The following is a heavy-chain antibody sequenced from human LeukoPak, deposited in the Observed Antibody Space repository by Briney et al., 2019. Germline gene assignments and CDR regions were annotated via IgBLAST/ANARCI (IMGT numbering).Heavy chain of an antibody. D-gene: IGHD2-21*01. Sequence: PSETLSLTCTVSGGSISSYYWSWIRQPPGKGLEWIGYIYYSGSTNYNPSLKSRVTISVDTSKNQFSLKLSSVTAADTAVYYCARGGRTYSTTSFDPWGQGTLVTVSS. CDR2: IYYSGST. CDR1: GGSISSYY. V-gene: IGHV4-59*01. CDR3: ARGGRTYSTTSFDP. J-gene: IGHJ5*02.